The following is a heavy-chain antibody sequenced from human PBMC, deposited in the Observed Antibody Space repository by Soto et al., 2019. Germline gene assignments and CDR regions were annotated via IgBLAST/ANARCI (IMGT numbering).Heavy chain of an antibody. V-gene: IGHV1-69*01. CDR2: IIPLFGTA. CDR3: ARPKGSYSSGYYYFDY. CDR1: GGTFSTYA. D-gene: IGHD6-19*01. J-gene: IGHJ4*02. Sequence: QVQLVQSGAEVKQPGSSVKVSCKTSGGTFSTYAIYWVRQAPGQGLEWMGAIIPLFGTADYAQKFQGRVTSTADESTSTAAMELSSLRSEDTAVYYCARPKGSYSSGYYYFDYWGQGNLVTVSS.